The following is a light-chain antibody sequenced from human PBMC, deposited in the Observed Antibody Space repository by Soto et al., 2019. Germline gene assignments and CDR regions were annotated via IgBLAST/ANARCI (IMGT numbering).Light chain of an antibody. Sequence: IVLTQSPGTLSLSPGETATLSCRASQTVNSDYLAWFQQRPGQAPRLLIFATSRRATDIPDRFTGSGSGTDFTLTISRLEPEDFAVYYCQQYNSWPETFGQGTKVHIK. J-gene: IGKJ1*01. V-gene: IGKV3-20*01. CDR3: QQYNSWPET. CDR1: QTVNSDY. CDR2: ATS.